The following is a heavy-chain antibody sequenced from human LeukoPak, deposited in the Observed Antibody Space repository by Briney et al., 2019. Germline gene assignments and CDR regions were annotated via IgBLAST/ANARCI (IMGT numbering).Heavy chain of an antibody. CDR2: IIPILGIA. D-gene: IGHD2-21*01. CDR3: ARVERVLRSFDI. J-gene: IGHJ3*02. CDR1: GGTFSSYA. Sequence: ASVKVSCKASGGTFSSYAISWVRQAPGQGLEWMGRIIPILGIANYAQKFQGRVTITADKSTSTAYMELSSLRSEDTAVYYCARVERVLRSFDIWGQGTMVTVSP. V-gene: IGHV1-69*04.